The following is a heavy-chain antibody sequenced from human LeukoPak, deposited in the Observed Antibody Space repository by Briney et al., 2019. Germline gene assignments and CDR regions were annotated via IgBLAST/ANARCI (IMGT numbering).Heavy chain of an antibody. Sequence: GGSLRLSCSASGFTFSSYGMHWVRQAPGKGLEYVSAISSDGVSTYYADSVKGRFTISRDNSKNTLYLQVRSLRAEDTAVYYCVPLYHGGVAYWGQGTLVTVSS. D-gene: IGHD3-16*02. CDR1: GFTFSSYG. CDR3: VPLYHGGVAY. J-gene: IGHJ4*02. V-gene: IGHV3-64D*06. CDR2: ISSDGVST.